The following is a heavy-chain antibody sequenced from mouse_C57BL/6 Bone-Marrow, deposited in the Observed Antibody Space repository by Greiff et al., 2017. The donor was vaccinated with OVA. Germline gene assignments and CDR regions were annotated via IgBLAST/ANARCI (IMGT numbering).Heavy chain of an antibody. Sequence: DVQLVESEGGLVQPGSSMKLSCTASGFTFSDYYMAWVRQVPEKGLEWVANINYDGSSTYYLDSLKSRFIISRDNAKNILYLQMSSLKSEDTATYYCARDSGLRWYFDVWGTGTTVTVSS. V-gene: IGHV5-16*01. CDR1: GFTFSDYY. D-gene: IGHD1-1*01. J-gene: IGHJ1*03. CDR2: INYDGSST. CDR3: ARDSGLRWYFDV.